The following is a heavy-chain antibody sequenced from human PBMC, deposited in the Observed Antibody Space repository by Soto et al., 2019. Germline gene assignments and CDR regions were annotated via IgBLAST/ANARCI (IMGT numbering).Heavy chain of an antibody. V-gene: IGHV4-61*01. D-gene: IGHD3-10*01. Sequence: QVQLQESGPGLVKPSETLSLTCSVSGGSVNSGNYYWSWIRQPPGKGLEWIGYIYYSGSSNYNPSLKSRVTKSLDTSKNQFSLSLNSVTAADTAVYYCARVGVTMIRGADYWGQGTLVTVSS. CDR1: GGSVNSGNYY. J-gene: IGHJ4*02. CDR3: ARVGVTMIRGADY. CDR2: IYYSGSS.